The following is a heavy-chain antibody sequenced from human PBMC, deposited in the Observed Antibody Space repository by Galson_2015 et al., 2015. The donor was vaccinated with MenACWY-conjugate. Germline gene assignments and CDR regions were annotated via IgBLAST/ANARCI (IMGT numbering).Heavy chain of an antibody. Sequence: SETLSLTCTVYGGSTSSSTYYWGWIRQPPGKGLEWIGSIYYTGSTYYNPSLKSRVTISVDTSKNQFSLNLRSVTAADAAVYYCARQGSTSASENFDPWGQGTLVTVSS. CDR2: IYYTGST. D-gene: IGHD2-2*01. CDR3: ARQGSTSASENFDP. V-gene: IGHV4-39*01. J-gene: IGHJ5*02. CDR1: GGSTSSSTYY.